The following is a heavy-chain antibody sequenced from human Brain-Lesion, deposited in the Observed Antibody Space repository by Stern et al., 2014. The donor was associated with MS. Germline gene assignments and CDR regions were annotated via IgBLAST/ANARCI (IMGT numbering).Heavy chain of an antibody. CDR2: IYYSGTT. Sequence: QVQLQESGPGLVKPSQTLSLACAVSGASVGGGDWYWSWIRQPPGKGREWLGHIYYSGTTYYKPSLKSRLIISLDTSKNQFSLNLTSVTAADTAVYYCAGAIGKYELLESFDMWGQGTMVTVSS. CDR3: AGAIGKYELLESFDM. V-gene: IGHV4-30-4*01. D-gene: IGHD1-1*01. CDR1: GASVGGGDWY. J-gene: IGHJ3*02.